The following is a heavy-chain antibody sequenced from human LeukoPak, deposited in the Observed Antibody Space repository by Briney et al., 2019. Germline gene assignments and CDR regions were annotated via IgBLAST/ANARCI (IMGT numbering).Heavy chain of an antibody. CDR1: GYTFTTYW. Sequence: PGESLKISCQGSGYTFTTYWIAWVRQMPGKGLEWMGRIDPSDSYTNYSPSFQGHVTISADKSISTAYLQWSSLKASDTAMYYCAREVIVAGSSFDYWGQGTLVTVSS. D-gene: IGHD6-19*01. J-gene: IGHJ4*02. CDR2: IDPSDSYT. CDR3: AREVIVAGSSFDY. V-gene: IGHV5-10-1*01.